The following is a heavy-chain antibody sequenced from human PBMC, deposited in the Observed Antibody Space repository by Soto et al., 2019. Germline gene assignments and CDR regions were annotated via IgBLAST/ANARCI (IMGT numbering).Heavy chain of an antibody. V-gene: IGHV3-7*01. Sequence: GGSLRLSCAASGFTFSIYWMSWFRQAPGKGLEWVANIKQDGSEKYYVDSVKGRFTISRDNAKNSLYLQMNSLRAEDTAVYYCAREYYGSGSYCGGNDYWGQGTLVTVSS. CDR2: IKQDGSEK. D-gene: IGHD3-10*01. J-gene: IGHJ4*02. CDR1: GFTFSIYW. CDR3: AREYYGSGSYCGGNDY.